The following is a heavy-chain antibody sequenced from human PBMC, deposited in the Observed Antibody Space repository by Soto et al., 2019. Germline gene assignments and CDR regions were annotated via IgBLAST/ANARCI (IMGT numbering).Heavy chain of an antibody. J-gene: IGHJ6*02. V-gene: IGHV4-34*01. CDR1: GGSFSGYY. D-gene: IGHD3-3*01. Sequence: SETLSLTCAVYGGSFSGYYWIWIRQPPGKGLEWIGEINHSGSTNYNPSLKSRVTISVDTSKNQFSLKLSSVTAADTAVYYCARSLRGYYPPLNYYGMDVWGQGTTVTVSS. CDR3: ARSLRGYYPPLNYYGMDV. CDR2: INHSGST.